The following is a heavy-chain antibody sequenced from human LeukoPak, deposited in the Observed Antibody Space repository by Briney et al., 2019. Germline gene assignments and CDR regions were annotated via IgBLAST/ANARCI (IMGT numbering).Heavy chain of an antibody. CDR1: GGSFSGYY. CDR3: ARVSRPYRPNYYGSGSYYKKWWFDP. D-gene: IGHD3-10*01. Sequence: PSETLSLTCAVYGGSFSGYYWSWIRQPPGKGLEWIGEINHSGSTNYNPSLKSRVTISVDTSKNQFSLKLSSVTAADTAVYYCARVSRPYRPNYYGSGSYYKKWWFDPWGQGTLVTVSS. J-gene: IGHJ5*02. V-gene: IGHV4-34*01. CDR2: INHSGST.